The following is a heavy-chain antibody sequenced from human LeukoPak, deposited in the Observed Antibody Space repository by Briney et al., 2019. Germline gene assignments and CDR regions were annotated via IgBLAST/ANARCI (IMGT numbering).Heavy chain of an antibody. CDR3: ARSGAAEGPTHNWFDP. CDR1: DDSISSISYY. D-gene: IGHD6-13*01. Sequence: PSETLSLTCTVSDDSISSISYYWGWIRQPPGMGLEWIGSISYTGSTYYNPSLKSRVTISVDTSKNQFSLKLTSVTAADTAVYYCARSGAAEGPTHNWFDPWGQGTLVTVSS. J-gene: IGHJ5*02. V-gene: IGHV4-39*01. CDR2: ISYTGST.